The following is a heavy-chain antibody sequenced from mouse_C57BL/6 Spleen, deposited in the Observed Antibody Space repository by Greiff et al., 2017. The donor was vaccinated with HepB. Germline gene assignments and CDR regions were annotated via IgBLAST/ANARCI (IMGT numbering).Heavy chain of an antibody. V-gene: IGHV5-17*01. J-gene: IGHJ4*01. Sequence: VQLKQSGGGLVKPGGSLKLSCAASGFTFSDYGMHWVRQAPEKGLEWVAYISSGSSTIYYADTVKGRFTISRDNAKNTLFLQMTSLRSEDTAMYYCAKVYYDYDVYYYAMDYWGQGTSVTVSS. CDR3: AKVYYDYDVYYYAMDY. CDR1: GFTFSDYG. CDR2: ISSGSSTI. D-gene: IGHD2-4*01.